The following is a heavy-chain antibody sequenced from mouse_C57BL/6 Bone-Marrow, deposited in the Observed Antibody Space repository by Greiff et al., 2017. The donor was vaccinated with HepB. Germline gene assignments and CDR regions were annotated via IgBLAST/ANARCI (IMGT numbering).Heavy chain of an antibody. CDR3: ARHPGPYSNYLYYFDY. CDR2: ISSGGSYT. D-gene: IGHD2-5*01. CDR1: GFTFSSYG. V-gene: IGHV5-6*01. Sequence: EVQRVESGGDLVKPGGSLKLSCAASGFTFSSYGMSWVRQTPDKRLEWVATISSGGSYTYYPDSVKGRFTISRDNAKNTLYLQMSSLKSEDTAMYYCARHPGPYSNYLYYFDYWGQGTTLTVSS. J-gene: IGHJ2*01.